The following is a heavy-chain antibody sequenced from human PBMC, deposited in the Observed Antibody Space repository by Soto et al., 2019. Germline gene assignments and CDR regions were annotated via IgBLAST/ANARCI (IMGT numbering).Heavy chain of an antibody. V-gene: IGHV5-51*01. D-gene: IGHD6-6*01. CDR3: ARLRSRASYYFDY. J-gene: IGHJ4*02. CDR2: IYPGDSDT. Sequence: RGESLKISCNGSGYSFTSYWIGWVRQMPGKGLEWMGIIYPGDSDTRYSPSFQGQVTISADKSISTAYLQWSSLKASDTAMYYCARLRSRASYYFDYWGQGTLVTVSS. CDR1: GYSFTSYW.